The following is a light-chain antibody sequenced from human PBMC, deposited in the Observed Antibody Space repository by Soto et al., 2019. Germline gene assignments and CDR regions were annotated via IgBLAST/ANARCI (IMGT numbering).Light chain of an antibody. CDR1: SSDVGSYNL. Sequence: QSVLTQPASVSGSPGQSITISCTGTSSDVGSYNLVSWYQQHPGKAPKLMIYEGSKRPSGVSNRFSGSESGNTASLTISGLQAEDEADYYCCSYAGSSPSYVFGTGTKVTVL. CDR2: EGS. J-gene: IGLJ1*01. V-gene: IGLV2-23*01. CDR3: CSYAGSSPSYV.